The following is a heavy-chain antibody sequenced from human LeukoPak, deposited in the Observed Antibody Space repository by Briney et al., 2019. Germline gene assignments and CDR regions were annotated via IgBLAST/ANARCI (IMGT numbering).Heavy chain of an antibody. D-gene: IGHD2-15*01. J-gene: IGHJ4*02. CDR2: MYYSGST. V-gene: IGHV4-59*12. Sequence: SETLSLTCTVSGGSISSYYWSWIRQPPGKGLEWIGYMYYSGSTNYNPSLKSRVTISVDTSKNQFSLKLSSVTAADTAVYYCARDNIVVVAATKAYYFDYWGQGTLVTVSS. CDR1: GGSISSYY. CDR3: ARDNIVVVAATKAYYFDY.